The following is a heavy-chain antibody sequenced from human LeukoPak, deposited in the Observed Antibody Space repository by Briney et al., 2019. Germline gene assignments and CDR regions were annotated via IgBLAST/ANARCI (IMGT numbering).Heavy chain of an antibody. CDR2: IYSGGST. J-gene: IGHJ6*02. CDR1: GFTVSSNY. V-gene: IGHV3-53*01. D-gene: IGHD3-22*01. Sequence: PGGSLRLSCAASGFTVSSNYMSWVRQAPGKGLEWVSVIYSGGSTYYADSVKGRFTISRDNSKNTLYLQMSSLRAEDTAVYYCARDRTYYYDSSGYSSYGMDVWGQGTTVTVSS. CDR3: ARDRTYYYDSSGYSSYGMDV.